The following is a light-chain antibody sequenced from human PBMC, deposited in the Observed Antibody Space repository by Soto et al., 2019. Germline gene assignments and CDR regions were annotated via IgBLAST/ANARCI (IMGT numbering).Light chain of an antibody. CDR1: QSVSSY. Sequence: EIVLTQSPATLSLSPGERATLSCRASQSVSSYVAWYQQKPGQAPRPLIYDASNRATGIPARFSGSGSGTDFTLTISSLEPEDFVVYYCQQRSNWPLTFGGGTKVEIK. J-gene: IGKJ4*01. CDR3: QQRSNWPLT. CDR2: DAS. V-gene: IGKV3-11*01.